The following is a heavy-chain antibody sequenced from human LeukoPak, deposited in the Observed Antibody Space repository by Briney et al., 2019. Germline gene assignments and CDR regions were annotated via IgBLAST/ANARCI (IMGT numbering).Heavy chain of an antibody. CDR3: ARRRLQLMGPTDV. CDR2: IYPGDSDT. V-gene: IGHV5-51*01. CDR1: GYSFTSYW. J-gene: IGHJ4*01. D-gene: IGHD5-18*01. Sequence: PGESLKISCKGSGYSFTSYWIGWVRQMPGKGLEWMGIIYPGDSDTRYSPSFQGQVTISADKSISTAYLQWSSLKASDTAMYYCARRRLQLMGPTDVWGQGNPGHRLL.